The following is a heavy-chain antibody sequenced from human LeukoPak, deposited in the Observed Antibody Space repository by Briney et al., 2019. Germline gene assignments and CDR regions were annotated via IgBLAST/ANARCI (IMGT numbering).Heavy chain of an antibody. CDR3: ARDGDAGATNIDAFDI. CDR2: IYYSGST. V-gene: IGHV4-59*01. Sequence: SETLSLTCTVSGGSISSYYWSWIRQPPGKGLEWIGYIYYSGSTNYNPSLKSRVTISVDTSKNQFSLKLSSVTAADTAVYYCARDGDAGATNIDAFDIWGQGTMVTVSS. J-gene: IGHJ3*02. CDR1: GGSISSYY. D-gene: IGHD1-26*01.